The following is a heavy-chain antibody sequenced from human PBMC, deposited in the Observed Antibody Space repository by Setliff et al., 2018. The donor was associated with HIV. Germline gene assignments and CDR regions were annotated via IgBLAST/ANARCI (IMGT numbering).Heavy chain of an antibody. CDR3: ARVPYRSAWFSGGHDAFDV. CDR1: GYTFSSYG. CDR2: ISGYSGNT. J-gene: IGHJ3*01. V-gene: IGHV1-18*01. D-gene: IGHD6-19*01. Sequence: ASVKVSCKASGYTFSSYGISWVRQAPGQGLEWMGWISGYSGNTKYVQKLQGRVTMTTDTSTRTVYMELRSLRHDDTAEYFCARVPYRSAWFSGGHDAFDVWGQGTMVTVS.